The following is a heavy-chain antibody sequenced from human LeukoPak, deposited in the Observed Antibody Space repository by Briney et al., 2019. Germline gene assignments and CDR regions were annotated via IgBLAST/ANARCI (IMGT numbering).Heavy chain of an antibody. J-gene: IGHJ3*02. CDR3: ARERLGGIVGATIPDAFDI. CDR1: GYTFTGYY. Sequence: ASVKVSCKASGYTFTGYYMHWVRQAPGQGLEWMGWINPNSGATKYEQKFQGRVTMTTDTSTSTAYMELRSLRSDDTAVYYCARERLGGIVGATIPDAFDIWGQGTMVTVSS. D-gene: IGHD1-26*01. CDR2: INPNSGAT. V-gene: IGHV1-2*02.